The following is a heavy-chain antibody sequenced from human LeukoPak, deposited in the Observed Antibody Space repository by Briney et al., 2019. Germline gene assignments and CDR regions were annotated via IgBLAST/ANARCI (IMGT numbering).Heavy chain of an antibody. Sequence: GASVKVSCTASGYTFSDYYIHWLRQAPGQGLEWMGWINPKSGGTNYAQYFQGRVTMTRDTSISTAYMELSSLRSDDTAVYYCYYRVGSGYLTWGQGTLVAVSS. J-gene: IGHJ4*02. CDR2: INPKSGGT. D-gene: IGHD3-22*01. CDR1: GYTFSDYY. V-gene: IGHV1-2*02. CDR3: YYRVGSGYLT.